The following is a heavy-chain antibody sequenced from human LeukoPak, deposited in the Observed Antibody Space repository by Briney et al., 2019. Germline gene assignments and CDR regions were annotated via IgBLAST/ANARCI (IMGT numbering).Heavy chain of an antibody. V-gene: IGHV4-34*01. J-gene: IGHJ5*02. CDR1: GGSFSGYY. CDR3: ATRSVVVVVAATQDWFDP. CDR2: ISHSGST. Sequence: SETLSLTCAVYGGSFSGYYWSWIRQPPGKGLEWIGEISHSGSTNYNPSLKSRVTISVDTSKNQFSLKLSSVTAADTAVYYCATRSVVVVVAATQDWFDPWGQGTLVTVSS. D-gene: IGHD2-15*01.